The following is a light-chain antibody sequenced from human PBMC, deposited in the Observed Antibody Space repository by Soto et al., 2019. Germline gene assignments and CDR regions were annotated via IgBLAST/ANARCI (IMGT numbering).Light chain of an antibody. Sequence: QSALTQPPSASGSPGQSVTISCTGTSSDVGAYNYVSWYQQHAGKAPKLVIYEVTKRPSGVPDRFSGSKSANKASLTVSGLQAEDEADYYCSSFASSNTWVFGGGTKVTVL. V-gene: IGLV2-8*01. CDR2: EVT. J-gene: IGLJ3*02. CDR3: SSFASSNTWV. CDR1: SSDVGAYNY.